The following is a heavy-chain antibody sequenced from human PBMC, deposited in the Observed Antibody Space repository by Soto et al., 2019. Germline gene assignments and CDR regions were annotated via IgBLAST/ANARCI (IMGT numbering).Heavy chain of an antibody. Sequence: EVQLVESGGGLVQPGGSLKLSCAASGFTFSGSAMHWVRQASGKGLEWVGRIRSKANSYATAYAASVKGRFTISRDDSKNTAYLQMNSLKTEDTAVYYCQGLVEPRYSSGWQPVDYWGQGTLVTVSS. CDR1: GFTFSGSA. CDR3: QGLVEPRYSSGWQPVDY. D-gene: IGHD6-19*01. V-gene: IGHV3-73*02. CDR2: IRSKANSYAT. J-gene: IGHJ4*02.